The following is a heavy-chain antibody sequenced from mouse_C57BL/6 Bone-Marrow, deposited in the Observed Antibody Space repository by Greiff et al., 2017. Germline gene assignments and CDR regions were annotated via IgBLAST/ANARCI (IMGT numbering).Heavy chain of an antibody. J-gene: IGHJ3*01. CDR1: GYTFTSYW. Sequence: QVQLQQPGAELVRPGSSVKLSCKASGYTFTSYWMHWVKQRPIQGLEWIGNIDPSDSETHYNQKFKDKATLTVDKSSSTAYMQLSSLTSEDSAGDYCARWGNYDGFADWGQGTLVTVSA. V-gene: IGHV1-52*01. CDR3: ARWGNYDGFAD. D-gene: IGHD2-1*01. CDR2: IDPSDSET.